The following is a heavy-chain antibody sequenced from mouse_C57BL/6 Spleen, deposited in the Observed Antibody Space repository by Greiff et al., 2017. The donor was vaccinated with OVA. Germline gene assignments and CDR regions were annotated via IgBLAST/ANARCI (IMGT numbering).Heavy chain of an antibody. D-gene: IGHD4-1*01. J-gene: IGHJ3*01. V-gene: IGHV7-3*01. CDR1: GFTFTDYY. CDR3: ARYNWEGFAY. CDR2: IRNKANGYTT. Sequence: EVQLVESGGGLVQPGGSLSLSCAASGFTFTDYYMSWVRQPPGKALEWLGFIRNKANGYTTEYSASVKGRFTISRDKSQSILYLQMNALRAEDSATYYCARYNWEGFAYWGQGTLVTVSA.